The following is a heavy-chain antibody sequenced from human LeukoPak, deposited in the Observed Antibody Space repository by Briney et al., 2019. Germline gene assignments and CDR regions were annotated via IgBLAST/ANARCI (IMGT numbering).Heavy chain of an antibody. D-gene: IGHD3-10*01. V-gene: IGHV3-23*01. J-gene: IGHJ4*02. Sequence: GGSLRLSCAASGFTFSSYGMSWVRQAPGKGLEWVSAISGSGGSTYYADSVKGRFTISRDNSKNTLYLQMNSLRAEDTAVYYCAPRYGSGKIDYWGQGTLVTDSS. CDR3: APRYGSGKIDY. CDR1: GFTFSSYG. CDR2: ISGSGGST.